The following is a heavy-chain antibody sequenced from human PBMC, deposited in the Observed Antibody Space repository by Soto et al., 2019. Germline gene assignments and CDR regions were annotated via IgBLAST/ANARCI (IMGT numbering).Heavy chain of an antibody. Sequence: QVQLQESGPGLVKPSETLSLTCTVSGGSTRNYFWSWIRQPPGKGLEWIGCIYYNGTTNYNSSLKSRVTISLDTSKNQFSLRLRSVTAADTAVYYCARYVNPYDTAVWFDPWGQGTLVTVSS. V-gene: IGHV4-59*01. J-gene: IGHJ5*02. CDR1: GGSTRNYF. D-gene: IGHD3-9*01. CDR2: IYYNGTT. CDR3: ARYVNPYDTAVWFDP.